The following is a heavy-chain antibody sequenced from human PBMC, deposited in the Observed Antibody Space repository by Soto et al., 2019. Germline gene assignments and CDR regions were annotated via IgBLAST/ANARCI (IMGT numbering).Heavy chain of an antibody. J-gene: IGHJ4*02. Sequence: ASVKVSCKASGYTFTSYGISWVRQAPGQGLEWMGWISAYNGNTNYAQKLQGRVTMTTDTSTSTAYMELRSLRSDDTAVYYCARDRPPFIGPVRPLDGAFDYWGQGTLVTVSP. CDR1: GYTFTSYG. V-gene: IGHV1-18*01. CDR3: ARDRPPFIGPVRPLDGAFDY. CDR2: ISAYNGNT. D-gene: IGHD3-16*02.